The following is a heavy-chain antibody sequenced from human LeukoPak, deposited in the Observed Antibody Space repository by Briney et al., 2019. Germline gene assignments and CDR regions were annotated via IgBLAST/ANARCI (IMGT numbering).Heavy chain of an antibody. CDR1: GFTVSSNY. D-gene: IGHD1-26*01. CDR2: IYSGGST. CDR3: ARAVVGNYCDY. J-gene: IGHJ4*02. V-gene: IGHV3-53*01. Sequence: GGSLRLSCAASGFTVSSNYMSWVRQAPGKGLEWVSVIYSGGSTYYSDSVKGRFTISRDKSKNTMYLQMNSLRAEDTAVYYCARAVVGNYCDYWGRGTLVTVSS.